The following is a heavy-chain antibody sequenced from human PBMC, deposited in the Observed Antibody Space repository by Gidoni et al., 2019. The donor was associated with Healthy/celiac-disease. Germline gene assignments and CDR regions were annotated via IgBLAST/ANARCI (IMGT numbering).Heavy chain of an antibody. D-gene: IGHD3-16*01. Sequence: QVQLQESGPGLVKPSQTLSLTCTVSGGSISRGSYYWSWIRQPAGKGLEWIGRIYTSGSTNYNPSLKSRVTISVDTSKNQFSLKLSSVTAADTAVYYCARGPVAFAPGPRGGSWFDPWGQGTLVTVSS. V-gene: IGHV4-61*02. CDR2: IYTSGST. J-gene: IGHJ5*02. CDR1: GGSISRGSYY. CDR3: ARGPVAFAPGPRGGSWFDP.